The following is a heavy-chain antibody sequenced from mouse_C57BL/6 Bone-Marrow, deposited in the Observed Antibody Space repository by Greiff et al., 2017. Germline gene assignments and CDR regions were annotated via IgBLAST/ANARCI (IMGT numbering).Heavy chain of an antibody. CDR1: GFTFSSYA. Sequence: EVKVEESGGGLVKPGGSLKLSCAASGFTFSSYAMSWVRQTPEKRLEWVATISDGGSYTYYPDNVKGRFTISRDNAKNNLYLQMSHLKSEDTAMYYCARNSLDYGGQGTTLTVSS. V-gene: IGHV5-4*03. CDR2: ISDGGSYT. J-gene: IGHJ2*01. CDR3: ARNSLDY.